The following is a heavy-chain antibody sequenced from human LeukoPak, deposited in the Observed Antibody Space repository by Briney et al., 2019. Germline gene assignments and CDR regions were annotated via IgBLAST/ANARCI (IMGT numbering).Heavy chain of an antibody. V-gene: IGHV4-34*01. Sequence: SETLSLTCAVYGGSFSGYYWSWIRQPPGKGLEGIGSIYHSGSTYYNPSLKSRVTISVDTSKNQFSLKLSSVTAADTAVYYCARGQVLRYFDWLCPFDYWGQGTLVTVSS. D-gene: IGHD3-9*01. CDR1: GGSFSGYY. CDR3: ARGQVLRYFDWLCPFDY. J-gene: IGHJ4*02. CDR2: IYHSGST.